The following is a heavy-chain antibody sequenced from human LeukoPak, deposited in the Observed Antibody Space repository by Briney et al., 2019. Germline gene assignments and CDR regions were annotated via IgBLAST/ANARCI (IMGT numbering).Heavy chain of an antibody. CDR3: ARDVAAAGTNWFDP. CDR2: IYYSGST. J-gene: IGHJ5*02. V-gene: IGHV4-59*01. D-gene: IGHD6-13*01. CDR1: GGSISSYY. Sequence: SETLSLTCTVSGGSISSYYWSWIRQPPGKGLEWIGYIYYSGSTNYNPSLKSRVTISVDTSKNQFSLKLSSVTAADTAVYYCARDVAAAGTNWFDPWGQGTLVTVSS.